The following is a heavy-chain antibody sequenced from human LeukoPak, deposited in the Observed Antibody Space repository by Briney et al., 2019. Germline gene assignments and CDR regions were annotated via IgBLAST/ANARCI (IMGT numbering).Heavy chain of an antibody. Sequence: SETLSLTCTASGGSISSYYRSWIRQPPGKGLEWIGYIYYSGSTNYNPSLKRRRIISVDTCKNQLSLKLSSVTAADTAVYYCARGPDTAMVHFYYYYCGMDVWGQGTTVTVSS. J-gene: IGHJ6*02. V-gene: IGHV4-59*01. CDR2: IYYSGST. CDR1: GGSISSYY. D-gene: IGHD5-18*01. CDR3: ARGPDTAMVHFYYYYCGMDV.